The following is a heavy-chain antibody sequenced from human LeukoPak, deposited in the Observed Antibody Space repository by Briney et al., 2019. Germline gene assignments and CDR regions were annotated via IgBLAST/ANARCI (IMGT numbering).Heavy chain of an antibody. J-gene: IGHJ4*02. CDR1: GGSFSGYY. D-gene: IGHD4-17*01. CDR3: ARDSDYGDYEGPTHIDY. V-gene: IGHV4-34*01. CDR2: INHSGST. Sequence: SETLSLTCAVYGGSFSGYYWSWIRQPPGKGLEWIGDINHSGSTNYNPSLKSRVTISVDKSKNQFSLKLSSVTAADTAVYYCARDSDYGDYEGPTHIDYWGQGTLVTVSS.